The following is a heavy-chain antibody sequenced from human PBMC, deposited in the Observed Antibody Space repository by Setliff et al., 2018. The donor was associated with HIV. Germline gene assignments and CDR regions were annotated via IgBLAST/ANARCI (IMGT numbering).Heavy chain of an antibody. J-gene: IGHJ4*02. CDR3: ARSVKGIATTGKYYFDY. CDR2: INPHTGVT. Sequence: AASVKVSCKTSGYIFIRYYIFWVRQAPGQGLEWMGNINPHTGVTRYAEKFQGRVTMTRDTSISTIYMELSRLRSDDTAVYYCARSVKGIATTGKYYFDYWGQGTLVTVSS. CDR1: GYIFIRYY. V-gene: IGHV1-2*02. D-gene: IGHD6-13*01.